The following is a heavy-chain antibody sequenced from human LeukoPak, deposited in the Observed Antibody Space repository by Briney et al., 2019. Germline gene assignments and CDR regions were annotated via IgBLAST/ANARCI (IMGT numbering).Heavy chain of an antibody. V-gene: IGHV4-59*01. Sequence: SETLSLTCTVSGGSISSYYWSWIRQPPGKGLEWIGYIYYSGSTNYNPSLKSRVTMSVDTSKNQFSLKLSSVTAADTAVYYCAREGYGYGLTYFDYWGQGTLVTVSS. J-gene: IGHJ4*02. D-gene: IGHD5-18*01. CDR1: GGSISSYY. CDR2: IYYSGST. CDR3: AREGYGYGLTYFDY.